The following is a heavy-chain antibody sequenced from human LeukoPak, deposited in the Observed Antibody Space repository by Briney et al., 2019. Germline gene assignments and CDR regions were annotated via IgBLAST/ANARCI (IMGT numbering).Heavy chain of an antibody. CDR1: GGSFSGYY. CDR3: ARLRYFVY. J-gene: IGHJ4*02. Sequence: SETLSLTCAVYGGSFSGYYWSWIRQPPGKGLEWIGEINHSGSTNYNPSLKSRVTISVVTSKNQPSLQRNSVTAPDAAVYYCARLRYFVYWGQGTLVTVSS. CDR2: INHSGST. D-gene: IGHD3-9*01. V-gene: IGHV4-34*01.